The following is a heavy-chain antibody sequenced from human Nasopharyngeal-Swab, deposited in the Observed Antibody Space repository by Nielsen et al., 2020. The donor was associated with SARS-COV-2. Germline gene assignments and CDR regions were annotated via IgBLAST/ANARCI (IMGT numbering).Heavy chain of an antibody. Sequence: SQTLSLTCAISGDSVSHSSAAWNWIRQSPSRGLEWLGRTYYRSKWYNDYAVTVKSRITINPDTSKNQFYLHLNSVTPEDTAVYYCARAWGAYGHYYYYYTDVWGKGTTVTVSS. CDR2: TYYRSKWYN. CDR3: ARAWGAYGHYYYYYTDV. J-gene: IGHJ6*03. D-gene: IGHD4-17*01. V-gene: IGHV6-1*01. CDR1: GDSVSHSSAA.